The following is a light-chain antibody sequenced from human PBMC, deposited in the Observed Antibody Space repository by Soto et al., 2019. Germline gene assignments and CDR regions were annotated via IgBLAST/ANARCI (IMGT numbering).Light chain of an antibody. CDR1: QSFSSNY. J-gene: IGKJ1*01. CDR2: GAT. V-gene: IGKV3-20*01. Sequence: EIVLTQSPGTLSLSPGERATLSCRASQSFSSNYLAWYQQRPGQAPRILIYGATTRASGVPDRFSGSESGTDFTLTISRLEPEDSAVYYCQQYSSMWTFGQGTKLEMK. CDR3: QQYSSMWT.